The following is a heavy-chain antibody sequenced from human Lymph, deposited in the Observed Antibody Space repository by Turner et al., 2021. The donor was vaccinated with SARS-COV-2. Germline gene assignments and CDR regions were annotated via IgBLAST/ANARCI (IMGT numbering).Heavy chain of an antibody. Sequence: QVQLVESGGGVVQPGRSLRLSCAASGFTFSSYAMNWVRQAPGKGLEWGTLISYDGSNKYYADSVKGRFTISRDNSKNTLYLQMNSLRAEDTAVDYCARSGPNFDFWGQGTLVTVSS. CDR1: GFTFSSYA. CDR3: ARSGPNFDF. CDR2: ISYDGSNK. D-gene: IGHD7-27*01. V-gene: IGHV3-30-3*01. J-gene: IGHJ4*02.